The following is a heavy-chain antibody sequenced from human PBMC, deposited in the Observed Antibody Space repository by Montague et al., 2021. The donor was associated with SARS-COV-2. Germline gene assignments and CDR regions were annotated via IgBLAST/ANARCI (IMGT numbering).Heavy chain of an antibody. J-gene: IGHJ4*01. CDR2: ITGDGRNI. V-gene: IGHV3-74*03. CDR3: TNALNVGIDL. CDR1: GFSFNAYW. Sequence: SLRLSCAASGFSFNAYWMHWVRQAPGKGLVWVSGITGDGRNIEYADSVKGRFTISRDKAKGTLYLQMDSLRAEDTAMYFCTNALNVGIDLWGQGILVTVSS. D-gene: IGHD2-8*01.